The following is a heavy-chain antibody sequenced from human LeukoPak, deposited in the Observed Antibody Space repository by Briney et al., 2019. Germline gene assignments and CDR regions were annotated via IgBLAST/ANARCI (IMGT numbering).Heavy chain of an antibody. CDR3: ARGPSTTFDY. J-gene: IGHJ4*02. D-gene: IGHD2/OR15-2a*01. CDR2: INHSGST. V-gene: IGHV4-34*01. Sequence: SETLSLTCAVYGGSFSGYYWSWIRQPPGKELEWLGEINHSGSTNYNPSLKSRVTISVDTSKNQFSLKLSSVTAADTAVYYCARGPSTTFDYWGQGTLVTVSS. CDR1: GGSFSGYY.